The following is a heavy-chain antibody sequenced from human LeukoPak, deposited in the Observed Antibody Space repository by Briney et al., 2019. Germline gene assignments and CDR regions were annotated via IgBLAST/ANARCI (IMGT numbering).Heavy chain of an antibody. CDR1: GGSFSGHY. CDR3: AREEQLVFDY. Sequence: SETLSLTCAVYGGSFSGHYWSWIRQPPGKGLEWIGEINHSGSTNYNPSLKSRVTISVDTSKNQFSLKLSSVTAADTAVYYCAREEQLVFDYWGQGILVTISS. D-gene: IGHD6-6*01. CDR2: INHSGST. V-gene: IGHV4-34*01. J-gene: IGHJ4*02.